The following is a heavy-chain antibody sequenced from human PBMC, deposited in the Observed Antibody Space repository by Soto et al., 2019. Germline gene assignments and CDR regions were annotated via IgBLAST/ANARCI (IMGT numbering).Heavy chain of an antibody. CDR2: ISAYNGNS. J-gene: IGHJ5*02. D-gene: IGHD3-22*01. CDR1: GYTFTSYG. Sequence: QVQLVQSGAEVKKPGASVKVSCKASGYTFTSYGISSVRQAPGQGLVWMGRISAYNGNSNYAQKLQGRVTMTTDTSTSTAYMELRSPRYDDTALYSCARDDSSGPTWSFDPWGQGTLVTVSS. CDR3: ARDDSSGPTWSFDP. V-gene: IGHV1-18*01.